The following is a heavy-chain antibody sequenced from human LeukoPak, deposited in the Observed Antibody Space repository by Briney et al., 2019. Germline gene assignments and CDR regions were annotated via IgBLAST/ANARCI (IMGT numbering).Heavy chain of an antibody. J-gene: IGHJ5*02. Sequence: GGSLRLSCAASGFTFSSYATHWVRQAPGKGLEWVAVISYDGSNKYYADSVKGRFTISRDNSKNTLYLQMNSLRAEDTAVYYCARDSTDDSWFDPWGQGTLVTVSS. CDR2: ISYDGSNK. V-gene: IGHV3-30-3*01. CDR3: ARDSTDDSWFDP. CDR1: GFTFSSYA. D-gene: IGHD2-2*01.